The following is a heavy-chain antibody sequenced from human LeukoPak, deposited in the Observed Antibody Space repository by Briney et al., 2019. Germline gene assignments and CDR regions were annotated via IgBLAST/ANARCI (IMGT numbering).Heavy chain of an antibody. J-gene: IGHJ4*02. CDR3: VTDTDSRPGYSSGYYDY. CDR1: GFILNDYA. CDR2: ISGDGGDR. V-gene: IGHV3-43*02. Sequence: GGSLRLSCAASGFILNDYAMHWVRQAPGKGLEWVSLISGDGGDRKYADSVKGRFTISRDNSKNSLYLQMNSLRIEDFALYYCVTDTDSRPGYSSGYYDYWGQGTLVPVSS. D-gene: IGHD6-19*01.